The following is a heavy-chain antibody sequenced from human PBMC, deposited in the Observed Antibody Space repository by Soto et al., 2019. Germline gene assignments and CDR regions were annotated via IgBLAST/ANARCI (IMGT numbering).Heavy chain of an antibody. V-gene: IGHV4-39*01. CDR2: IYYSGST. Sequence: SETLSLTCTVSGGSISSSSYYWGWIRQPPGKGLEWIGSIYYSGSTYYNPSLKSRVTISVDTSKNQFSLKLSSVTAADTAVYYCARHIVVVPAAMSRRNNWFDPWGQGTLVTVSS. D-gene: IGHD2-2*01. J-gene: IGHJ5*02. CDR1: GGSISSSSYY. CDR3: ARHIVVVPAAMSRRNNWFDP.